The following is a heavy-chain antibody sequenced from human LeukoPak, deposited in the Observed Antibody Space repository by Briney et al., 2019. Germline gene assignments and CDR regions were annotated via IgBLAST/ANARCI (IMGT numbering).Heavy chain of an antibody. CDR3: AGRVGATWVDY. V-gene: IGHV3-30*02. CDR1: GFSFSNSG. J-gene: IGHJ4*02. CDR2: IRSDGTNK. Sequence: PGGSLRLSCAASGFSFSNSGVHWVRQAPGKGLEWVAFIRSDGTNKYYADSVKGRFTISGDNSKNTLYLQMDSLRAEDTAVYYCAGRVGATWVDYWGQGTLVTVSS. D-gene: IGHD1-26*01.